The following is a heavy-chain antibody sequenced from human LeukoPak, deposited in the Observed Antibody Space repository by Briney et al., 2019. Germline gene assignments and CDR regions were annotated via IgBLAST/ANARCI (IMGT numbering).Heavy chain of an antibody. CDR2: INSDGSST. J-gene: IGHJ5*02. CDR1: GFTFSSYW. Sequence: GGSLRLSCAASGFTFSSYWMHWVRQAPGKGLVWVSRINSDGSSTSYADSVTGRFTISRDNAKNTLYLQMNSLRAEDTAVYYCARDGAAYDFWSGYYVTEYNWFDPWGQGTLVTVSS. D-gene: IGHD3-3*01. CDR3: ARDGAAYDFWSGYYVTEYNWFDP. V-gene: IGHV3-74*01.